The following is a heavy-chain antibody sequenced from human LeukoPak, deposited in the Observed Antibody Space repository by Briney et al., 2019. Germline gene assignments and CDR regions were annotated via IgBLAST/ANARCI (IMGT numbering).Heavy chain of an antibody. CDR1: GFTFSSYS. CDR3: ARVIGWVAAYSGDGAFDI. D-gene: IGHD2-15*01. Sequence: GGSLRLSCAASGFTFSSYSMHWVRQAPGKGLEWVAVISYDGSNKYYADSVKGRFTISRDNSKNTLYLQMNSLRAEDTAVYYCARVIGWVAAYSGDGAFDIWGQGTMVTVSS. CDR2: ISYDGSNK. J-gene: IGHJ3*02. V-gene: IGHV3-30*03.